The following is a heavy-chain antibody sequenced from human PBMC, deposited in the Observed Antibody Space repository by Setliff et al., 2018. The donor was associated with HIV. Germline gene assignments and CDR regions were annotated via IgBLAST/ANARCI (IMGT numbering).Heavy chain of an antibody. Sequence: GGSLRLSCAASGFNFTNSAMTWVRQAPGKGLEWVSAISGSGGFTNYVDSVKGRFTISRDNSKSTLYLQMNTLTAEDTAIYYCAKSLNPKVVTVIDSWGQGTLVTVSS. D-gene: IGHD2-15*01. CDR3: AKSLNPKVVTVIDS. CDR1: GFNFTNSA. CDR2: ISGSGGFT. V-gene: IGHV3-23*01. J-gene: IGHJ4*02.